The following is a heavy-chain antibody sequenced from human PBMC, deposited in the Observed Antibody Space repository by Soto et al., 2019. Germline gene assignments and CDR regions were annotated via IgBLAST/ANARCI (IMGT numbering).Heavy chain of an antibody. Sequence: QVQLQESGPGLVKPSQTLSVTCAISGDSVSGNSAAWNWIRLSPSRGLEWLARTYYRSRWYNDYAVSVRSRITVNADTSKNQFSLQLTSVPLEDTAIYYCAGTTSHHWLYMDVWGRGTTVTVSS. J-gene: IGHJ6*03. V-gene: IGHV6-1*01. CDR1: GDSVSGNSAA. CDR3: AGTTSHHWLYMDV. D-gene: IGHD1-1*01. CDR2: TYYRSRWYN.